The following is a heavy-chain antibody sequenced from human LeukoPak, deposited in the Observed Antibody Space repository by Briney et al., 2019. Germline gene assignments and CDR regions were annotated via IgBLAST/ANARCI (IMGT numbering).Heavy chain of an antibody. V-gene: IGHV3-23*01. Sequence: PGGSLRLSCAASGFTLSNYVVNWVRQAPGKGLEWVSAISGSGGSTKYADSVKGRFTISGDNSKNTLYLQMNSLRAEDTAVYYCAKSQSGWYSFDYWGQGTLVTVSP. CDR1: GFTLSNYV. J-gene: IGHJ4*02. CDR3: AKSQSGWYSFDY. CDR2: ISGSGGST. D-gene: IGHD6-19*01.